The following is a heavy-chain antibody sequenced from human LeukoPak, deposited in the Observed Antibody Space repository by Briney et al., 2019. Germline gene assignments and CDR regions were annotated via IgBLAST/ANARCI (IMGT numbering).Heavy chain of an antibody. V-gene: IGHV4-61*01. CDR2: IHNSGST. D-gene: IGHD2-2*01. CDR3: ARGGASSIPFDP. Sequence: PSETLSLTCTVSGDSVSSGSYYWSWIRELPGKGLEWIGFIHNSGSTKYNPSLMSRVTISVDTSKNQFSLKLSSVTAAETAVYYCARGGASSIPFDPWGQGTLVTVSS. CDR1: GDSVSSGSYY. J-gene: IGHJ5*02.